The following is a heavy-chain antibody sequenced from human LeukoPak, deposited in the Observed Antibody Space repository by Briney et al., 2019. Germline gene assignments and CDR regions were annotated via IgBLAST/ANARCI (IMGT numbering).Heavy chain of an antibody. CDR1: GFTFDGYA. CDR3: VKELGVVPTPWLIDY. V-gene: IGHV3-9*01. J-gene: IGHJ4*02. Sequence: GRSLRLSCAASGFTFDGYAMHWVRQAPGKGLEWVSGISCNSGSIGYADSVKGRFTISRDNAKNSLYLQMNSLRAEDTALYYCVKELGVVPTPWLIDYWGQGTLVTVSS. CDR2: ISCNSGSI. D-gene: IGHD2-15*01.